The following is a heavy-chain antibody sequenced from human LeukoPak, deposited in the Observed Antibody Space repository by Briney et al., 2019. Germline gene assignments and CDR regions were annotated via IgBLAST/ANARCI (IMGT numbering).Heavy chain of an antibody. D-gene: IGHD3-10*01. V-gene: IGHV5-51*01. CDR1: GYSFTSYW. CDR2: IYPGDSDT. CDR3: ARHSHTYGFSYYGMDV. Sequence: GESLKISCKGSGYSFTSYWIGWVRQMPGKGLEWMGIIYPGDSDTRYSPSFQGQVTISADKSISTAYLQWSSLKASDTAIYYCARHSHTYGFSYYGMDVWGQGTTVTVSS. J-gene: IGHJ6*02.